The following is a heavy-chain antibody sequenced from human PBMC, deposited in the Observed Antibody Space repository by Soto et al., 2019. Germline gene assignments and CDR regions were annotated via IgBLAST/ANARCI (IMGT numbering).Heavy chain of an antibody. J-gene: IGHJ5*02. CDR2: FDPEDGET. V-gene: IGHV1-24*01. D-gene: IGHD1-7*01. Sequence: ASVKVSCKVSGYTLTELSMHWVRQAPGKGLEWMGGFDPEDGETIYAQKFQGRVTMTEYTSTDTAYMELSSLRSEDTAVYYCAPIPPIWNYAGNNWFDPWGQGTLVTVSS. CDR3: APIPPIWNYAGNNWFDP. CDR1: GYTLTELS.